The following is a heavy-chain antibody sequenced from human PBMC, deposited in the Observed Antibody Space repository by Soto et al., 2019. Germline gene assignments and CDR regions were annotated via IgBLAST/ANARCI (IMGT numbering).Heavy chain of an antibody. J-gene: IGHJ6*02. CDR2: ISAYNGNT. CDR1: GYTFTSYG. Sequence: ASVKVSCKXSGYTFTSYGISWVRQAPGQGLEWMGWISAYNGNTNYAQKLQGRVTMTTDTSTSTAYMELRSLRSDDTAVYYCAREGGLYSSSSYYYYGMDVWGQGTTVTVSS. D-gene: IGHD6-6*01. CDR3: AREGGLYSSSSYYYYGMDV. V-gene: IGHV1-18*04.